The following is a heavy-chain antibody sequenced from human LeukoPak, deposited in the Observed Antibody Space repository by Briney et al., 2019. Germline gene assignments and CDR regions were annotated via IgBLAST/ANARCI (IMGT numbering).Heavy chain of an antibody. Sequence: GESLKISCKGSGYSFSSYWIVWVRQLPGKGLEWMGIIYPGDSDIKYSPSFQGHDTISADKSISTAYLQWSSLKASDTAMYYCARLEKLISAKRVWFDLWGQGTLVTVSS. V-gene: IGHV5-51*01. D-gene: IGHD2-15*01. CDR3: ARLEKLISAKRVWFDL. CDR1: GYSFSSYW. CDR2: IYPGDSDI. J-gene: IGHJ5*02.